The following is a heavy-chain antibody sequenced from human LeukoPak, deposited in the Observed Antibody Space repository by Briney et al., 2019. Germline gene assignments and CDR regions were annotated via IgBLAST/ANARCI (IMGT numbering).Heavy chain of an antibody. CDR3: SRESPPALYISGWYGNLGDY. CDR1: AGTFSSYA. J-gene: IGHJ4*02. V-gene: IGHV1-69*05. D-gene: IGHD6-19*01. CDR2: IIPIIGTA. Sequence: SVKVSCKASAGTFSSYAISWVRQAPAPGLEWMGRIIPIIGTANYAQTFHVRVTITMDESTGTATMSLNSLTSKDPAVDYCSRESPPALYISGWYGNLGDYWGQGTLVTVSS.